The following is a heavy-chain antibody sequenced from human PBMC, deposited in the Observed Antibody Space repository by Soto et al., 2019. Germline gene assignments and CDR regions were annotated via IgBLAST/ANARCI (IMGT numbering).Heavy chain of an antibody. D-gene: IGHD3-10*01. Sequence: EVQLLESGGGLVQPGGSLRLSCAASGFTFSNYAMNWVRQAPGKGLEWVSSITGSGDKTYYAYSVKGRFTISRDNSKKPLCMEVNRGGPGGWVGYSWAKGGVIGYFFWYFVLWVRGTLFPFP. CDR1: GFTFSNYA. CDR3: AKGGVIGYFFWYFVL. J-gene: IGHJ2*01. CDR2: ITGSGDKT. V-gene: IGHV3-23*01.